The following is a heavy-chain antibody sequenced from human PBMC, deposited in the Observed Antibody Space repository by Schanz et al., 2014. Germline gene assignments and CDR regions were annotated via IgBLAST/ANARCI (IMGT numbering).Heavy chain of an antibody. CDR1: GYTFSDYG. V-gene: IGHV1-46*03. D-gene: IGHD3-16*01. CDR3: VRLDVHDY. Sequence: QVQLVQSGAEVKKPGSSVKVSCKTSGYTFSDYGITWVRQAPGQGLEWMGMINPSGGSTTYAQKFQGRVTMTRDTSTSTVYMELSSLKTEDTAVYYCVRLDVHDYWGQGTLVTVSA. J-gene: IGHJ4*02. CDR2: INPSGGST.